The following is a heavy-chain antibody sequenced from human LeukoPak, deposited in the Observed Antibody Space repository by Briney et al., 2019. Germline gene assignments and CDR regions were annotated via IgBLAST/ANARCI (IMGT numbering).Heavy chain of an antibody. V-gene: IGHV3-43*02. Sequence: PGGSLRLSCAASGLIFHNYAMHWVRQAPGKRLGGVSLISGIGGDTYYADSVRGRFTISRDNSKNSLYLQMNNLRTEDTAFYYCVPQGITGTYVSDYWGQGTLVTVSS. D-gene: IGHD1-20*01. CDR1: GLIFHNYA. CDR3: VPQGITGTYVSDY. J-gene: IGHJ4*02. CDR2: ISGIGGDT.